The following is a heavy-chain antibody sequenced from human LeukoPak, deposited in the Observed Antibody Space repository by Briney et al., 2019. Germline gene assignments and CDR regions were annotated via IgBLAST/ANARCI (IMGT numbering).Heavy chain of an antibody. CDR2: FSVYNGNT. D-gene: IGHD3-16*01. CDR1: GYTFTSYA. V-gene: IGHV1-18*01. CDR3: ARLRGLEDFDY. Sequence: ASVKVSCKASGYTFTSYAISWVRQAPGQGLEWMGWFSVYNGNTNYAQKFQGRVTMTTDTSTSTAYMELRSLRSDDTAVYYCARLRGLEDFDYWGQGTLVTVSS. J-gene: IGHJ4*02.